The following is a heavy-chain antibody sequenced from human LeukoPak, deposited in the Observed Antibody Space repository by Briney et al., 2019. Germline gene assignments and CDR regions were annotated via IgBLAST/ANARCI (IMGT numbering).Heavy chain of an antibody. Sequence: SETLSLTCTVSGGSVSSGSYYWTWIRQPPGRGLEWIGYIFYSGRTNYNPSLKSRVTMSVDTSKNQFSLQLSSVTAADTAVYYCARVRSAAATNAFDYSGQGTLVTVSS. CDR3: ARVRSAAATNAFDY. J-gene: IGHJ4*02. CDR1: GGSVSSGSYY. CDR2: IFYSGRT. D-gene: IGHD6-13*01. V-gene: IGHV4-61*01.